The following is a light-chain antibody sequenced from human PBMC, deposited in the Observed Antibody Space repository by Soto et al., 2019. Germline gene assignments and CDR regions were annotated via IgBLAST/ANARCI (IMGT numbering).Light chain of an antibody. J-gene: IGLJ3*02. CDR1: SSDVGGYNY. Sequence: QSALTQPPSASGSPGQSVTISCTGTSSDVGGYNYVSWYQQHPGKAPKLMIYDVSKRPSGVPDRFSGSKSDNTASLTVSGPQAGDEGDYFFNICGDGSYLVFGGGTQVTVL. CDR3: NICGDGSYLV. V-gene: IGLV2-8*01. CDR2: DVS.